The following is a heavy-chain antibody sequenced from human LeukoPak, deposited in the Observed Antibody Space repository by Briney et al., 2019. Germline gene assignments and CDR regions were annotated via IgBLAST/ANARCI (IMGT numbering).Heavy chain of an antibody. CDR2: ISYDGSNK. CDR1: GFTFSSYS. V-gene: IGHV3-30*03. J-gene: IGHJ2*01. Sequence: GGSLRLSCAASGFTFSSYSMNWVRQAPGKGLEWVAVISYDGSNKYYADSVKGRFTISRDNSKNTLYLQMNSLRAEDTAVYYCARDHVMVTAINWYFDLWGRGTLVTVSS. D-gene: IGHD2-21*02. CDR3: ARDHVMVTAINWYFDL.